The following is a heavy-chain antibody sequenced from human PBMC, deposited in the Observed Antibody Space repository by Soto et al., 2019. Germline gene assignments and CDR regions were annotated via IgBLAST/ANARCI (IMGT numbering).Heavy chain of an antibody. CDR1: GGSFSGYY. CDR3: ARGRRSYSKYYYYYMDV. CDR2: INHSGST. J-gene: IGHJ6*03. D-gene: IGHD4-4*01. Sequence: SETLSLTCAAYGGSFSGYYWSWIRQPPGKGLEWIGEINHSGSTNYNPSLKSRVTISVDTSKNQFSLKLSSVTAADTAVYYCARGRRSYSKYYYYYMDVWGKGTTVTVSS. V-gene: IGHV4-34*01.